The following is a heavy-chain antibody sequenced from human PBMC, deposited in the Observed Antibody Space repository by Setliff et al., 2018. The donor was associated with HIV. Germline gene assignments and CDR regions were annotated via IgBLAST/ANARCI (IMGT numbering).Heavy chain of an antibody. V-gene: IGHV4-39*01. Sequence: PSETLSLTCTVSGASISSSSSHWGWIRQPPGKGLEWIGIIYYSGSTYYNPALKSRVTISVDTSKNQFSLQLNSVTAADTAVYYCARLGYGNNWMEPNASDIWGQGTMVTVS. D-gene: IGHD1-1*01. CDR2: IYYSGST. CDR3: ARLGYGNNWMEPNASDI. CDR1: GASISSSSSH. J-gene: IGHJ3*02.